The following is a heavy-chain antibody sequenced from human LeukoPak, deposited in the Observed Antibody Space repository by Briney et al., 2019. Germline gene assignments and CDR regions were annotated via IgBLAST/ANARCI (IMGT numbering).Heavy chain of an antibody. V-gene: IGHV3-23*01. D-gene: IGHD6-13*01. Sequence: GGSLRLSCAASGFAFSSDAMSWVRQGPAQGRGRVSAISGSGGSTYYADSVKGRFTISRDNSKNTLYLQMNSLRAEDTAVYYCATIAAAGYGPFDYWGQGTLVTVSS. CDR3: ATIAAAGYGPFDY. J-gene: IGHJ4*02. CDR1: GFAFSSDA. CDR2: ISGSGGST.